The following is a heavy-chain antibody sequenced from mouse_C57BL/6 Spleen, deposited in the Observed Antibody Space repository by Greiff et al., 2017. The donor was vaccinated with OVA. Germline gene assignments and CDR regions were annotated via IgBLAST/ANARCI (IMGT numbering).Heavy chain of an antibody. CDR1: GYSITSGYY. CDR3: AREDYYGSSYGFAY. CDR2: ISYDGSN. D-gene: IGHD1-1*01. V-gene: IGHV3-6*01. Sequence: EVKLMESGPGLVKPSQSLSLTCSVTGYSITSGYYWNWIRQFPGNKLEWMGYISYDGSNNYNPSLKNPISITRDTSKNQFFLKLNSVTTEDTATYYGAREDYYGSSYGFAYWGQGTLVTVSA. J-gene: IGHJ3*01.